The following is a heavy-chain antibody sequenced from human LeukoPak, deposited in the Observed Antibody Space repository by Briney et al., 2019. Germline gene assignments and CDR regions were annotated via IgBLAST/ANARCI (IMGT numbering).Heavy chain of an antibody. Sequence: GGSLRLSCAASGFTFSSYWMSWVRQAPGKGLEWVANIKQDGSEKYYVDFVKGRFTISRDNAKSSLYLQMNSLRAEDTAVYYCATGPAYRVRGVRHRDYWGQGTLVTVSS. J-gene: IGHJ4*02. CDR1: GFTFSSYW. CDR3: ATGPAYRVRGVRHRDY. D-gene: IGHD3-10*01. CDR2: IKQDGSEK. V-gene: IGHV3-7*01.